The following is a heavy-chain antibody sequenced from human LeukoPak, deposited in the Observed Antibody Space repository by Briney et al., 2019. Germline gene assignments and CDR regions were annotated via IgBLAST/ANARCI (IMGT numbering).Heavy chain of an antibody. Sequence: ASVKVSCKASGGTFSSYAISWVRQAPGQGLEWMGGIIPIFGTANYARKFQGRVTITADESTSTAYMELSSLRSEDTAVYYCARGAEGLLPYYYYYMDVWGKGTTVTISS. CDR3: ARGAEGLLPYYYYYMDV. CDR2: IIPIFGTA. D-gene: IGHD2-21*02. J-gene: IGHJ6*03. V-gene: IGHV1-69*13. CDR1: GGTFSSYA.